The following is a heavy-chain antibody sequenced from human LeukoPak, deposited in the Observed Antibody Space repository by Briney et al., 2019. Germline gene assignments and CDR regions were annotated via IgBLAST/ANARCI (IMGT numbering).Heavy chain of an antibody. D-gene: IGHD3-10*01. CDR3: AKRDTSGLYYFDC. CDR1: GLTSSIYG. Sequence: GGSLRLSCAASGLTSSIYGMSWVRQAAGKGLEWVSSITNGGDNTYYADFVQGRFTIYRDNSKNSLHLQMSSLRAEDTAIYFCAKRDTSGLYYFDCWGQGTLVTVSS. CDR2: ITNGGDNT. J-gene: IGHJ4*02. V-gene: IGHV3-23*01.